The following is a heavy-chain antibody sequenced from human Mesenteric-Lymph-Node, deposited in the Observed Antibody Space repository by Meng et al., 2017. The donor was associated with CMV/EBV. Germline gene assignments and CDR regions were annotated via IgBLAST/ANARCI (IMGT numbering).Heavy chain of an antibody. D-gene: IGHD6-13*01. J-gene: IGHJ4*02. V-gene: IGHV3-48*03. CDR1: GFRFSNYE. CDR2: ISTGGGTI. Sequence: GESLKISCAASGFRFSNYEMNWVRQAPGKGLEWVAYISTGGGTIYYGESVKGRFTVSRDNAKNSLYLQMDSLRAEDTAVYYCARESSGYSSSWTSDGDYWGQGTLVTVSS. CDR3: ARESSGYSSSWTSDGDY.